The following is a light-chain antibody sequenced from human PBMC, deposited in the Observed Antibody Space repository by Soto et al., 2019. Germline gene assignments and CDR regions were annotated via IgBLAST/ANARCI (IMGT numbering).Light chain of an antibody. Sequence: AIQLTQSPSSLSASVGDRVTITCRASQGIRNDLGWYQQKPGKAPKLLIYAASSLQSGVPSRFSGSGSGTDSTLTISSLQPEDFATYYCLQDYNYPRSFGPGTKVDIK. CDR2: AAS. CDR3: LQDYNYPRS. CDR1: QGIRND. J-gene: IGKJ3*01. V-gene: IGKV1-6*01.